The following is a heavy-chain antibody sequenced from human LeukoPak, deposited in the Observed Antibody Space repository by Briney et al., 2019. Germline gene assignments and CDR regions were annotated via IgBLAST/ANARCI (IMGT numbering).Heavy chain of an antibody. Sequence: PGGSLRLSCAASGFTLSSYAMSWVRQAPGKGLEWVSGISGSGGSTYYADSVKGRFTISRDDSKNTLYLQVNSLRAEDTAVYYCAKDRRLRVTQWDAFDYWGQGTLVTVSS. D-gene: IGHD1-26*01. J-gene: IGHJ4*02. CDR3: AKDRRLRVTQWDAFDY. V-gene: IGHV3-23*01. CDR1: GFTLSSYA. CDR2: ISGSGGST.